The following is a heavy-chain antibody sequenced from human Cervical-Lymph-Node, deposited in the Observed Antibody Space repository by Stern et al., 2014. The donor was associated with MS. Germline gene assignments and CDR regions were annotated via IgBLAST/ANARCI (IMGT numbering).Heavy chain of an antibody. CDR3: AHEDTAMVMGY. J-gene: IGHJ4*02. D-gene: IGHD5-18*01. Sequence: QVTLRESGPTLVKPTQTLTLTCTFSGFSLSTSGVGVGWIRPPPGKALEWLALIYWDDDKRYSPSLKSRLTITKDTSKDQVVLTMTNMDPVDTATYYCAHEDTAMVMGYWGQGTLVTVSS. V-gene: IGHV2-5*02. CDR1: GFSLSTSGVG. CDR2: IYWDDDK.